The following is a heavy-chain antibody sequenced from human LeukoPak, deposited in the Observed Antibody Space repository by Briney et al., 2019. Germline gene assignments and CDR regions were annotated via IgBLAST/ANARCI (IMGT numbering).Heavy chain of an antibody. Sequence: GGSLRLSCSASGYTFSSYAMHWVRQASGKGLEYVSAISSNGGSTYYADSVKGRFTISRDNSKNTLYLKMSSLRAEDTAVYYCVKDRGDCSSTSCYDAFDIWGQGTMVTVSS. CDR1: GYTFSSYA. V-gene: IGHV3-64D*06. D-gene: IGHD2-2*01. CDR3: VKDRGDCSSTSCYDAFDI. J-gene: IGHJ3*02. CDR2: ISSNGGST.